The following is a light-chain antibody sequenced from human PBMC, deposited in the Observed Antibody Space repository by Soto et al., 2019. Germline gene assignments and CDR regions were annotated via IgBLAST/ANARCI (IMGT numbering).Light chain of an antibody. J-gene: IGLJ2*01. CDR1: GGDIGRYDF. CDR2: EVD. Sequence: QSALTQPPSASGSPGQSVTISCSGNGGDIGRYDFVSWYQQYPGKVPKLLIYEVDKRPSGVPDRFSGSKSGDRASLTVSGLRPEDEADYHCSAYAGGNIVIFGGGTKLTVL. CDR3: SAYAGGNIVI. V-gene: IGLV2-8*01.